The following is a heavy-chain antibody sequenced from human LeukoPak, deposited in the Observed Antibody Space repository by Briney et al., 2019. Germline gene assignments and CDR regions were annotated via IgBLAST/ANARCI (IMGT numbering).Heavy chain of an antibody. Sequence: SVKVSCKASGGTFSSYAISWVRQAPGQGLEWMGGIIPIFGTANYAQKFQGRVTITADESTSTAYMELSSLRSEDTAIYYCARDSSHYVGSSDYWGQGTQVTVSS. CDR1: GGTFSSYA. CDR2: IIPIFGTA. V-gene: IGHV1-69*13. J-gene: IGHJ4*02. D-gene: IGHD4-17*01. CDR3: ARDSSHYVGSSDY.